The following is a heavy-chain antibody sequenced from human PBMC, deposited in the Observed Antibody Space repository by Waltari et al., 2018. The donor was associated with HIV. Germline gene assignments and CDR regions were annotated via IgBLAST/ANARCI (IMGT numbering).Heavy chain of an antibody. D-gene: IGHD1-26*01. CDR3: ARDGLRYSGTFYSDY. CDR1: GYTFLSYG. Sequence: QVHLVQSGAEMKKPGASVKVSCKASGYTFLSYGISWVRQAPGHGLEWMGWRSTYNANTNYAQSLQGRVTMTTDTSTTTAYMELRSLTSDDTAVYYCARDGLRYSGTFYSDYWGQGTLVTVSS. J-gene: IGHJ4*02. V-gene: IGHV1-18*01. CDR2: RSTYNANT.